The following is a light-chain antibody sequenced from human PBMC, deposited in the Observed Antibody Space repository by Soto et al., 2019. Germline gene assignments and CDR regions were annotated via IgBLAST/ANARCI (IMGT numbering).Light chain of an antibody. CDR2: GAS. CDR3: QQYNNWPKT. CDR1: QSVSSN. J-gene: IGKJ1*01. Sequence: EMVMTQSPATLSVSPGERATHTYRASQSVSSNLAWYQQKPGQDPRLLIYGASTRATGIPARFSGSGSGTEFTLTFSSLQSEDFAVYYCQQYNNWPKTFGQGTKVDIK. V-gene: IGKV3-15*01.